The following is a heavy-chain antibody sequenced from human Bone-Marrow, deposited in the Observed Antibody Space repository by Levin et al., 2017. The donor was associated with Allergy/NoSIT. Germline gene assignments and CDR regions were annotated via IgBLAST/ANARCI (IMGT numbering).Heavy chain of an antibody. V-gene: IGHV4-4*07. CDR3: ARDPLLRDGYQTWDYYFDV. CDR2: ASATETT. J-gene: IGHJ4*02. CDR1: GDSITKYY. Sequence: GSLRLSCTVSGDSITKYYWSWIRQSAGKGLQWIGRASATETTYYNPSLQSRLTMSVDTSKNQFSLEVTSVTAADTAVYYCARDPLLRDGYQTWDYYFDVWGKGTLVTVSS. D-gene: IGHD5-24*01.